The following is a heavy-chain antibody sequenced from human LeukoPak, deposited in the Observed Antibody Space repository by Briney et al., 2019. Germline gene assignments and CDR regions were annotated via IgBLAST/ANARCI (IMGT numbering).Heavy chain of an antibody. Sequence: SGPTLVNPTQTLTLTCTFSGFSLSTSGVGVGWIRQPPGKALEWLALIYWDDDKRYSPPLNSRLTITKDTSKNQVVLTMTNIDPVDTATYYCAHRPYSSNWYTYNWFDPWGQGTLVTVSS. CDR2: IYWDDDK. J-gene: IGHJ5*02. CDR3: AHRPYSSNWYTYNWFDP. D-gene: IGHD6-13*01. CDR1: GFSLSTSGVG. V-gene: IGHV2-5*02.